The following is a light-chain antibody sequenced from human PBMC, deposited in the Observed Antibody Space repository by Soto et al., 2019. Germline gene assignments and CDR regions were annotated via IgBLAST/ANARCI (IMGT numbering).Light chain of an antibody. V-gene: IGKV3-20*01. CDR2: GAS. J-gene: IGKJ5*01. CDR1: QSVSSD. CDR3: QQSGSSPPVT. Sequence: EIVMTQSPATLSVSPGERATLSGRASQSVSSDLAWYHQKPGQAPRLLIYGASSRATGIPDRFSGSGSGTDFTLTITRLQPEDFAVYYCQQSGSSPPVTFGQGTRLEIK.